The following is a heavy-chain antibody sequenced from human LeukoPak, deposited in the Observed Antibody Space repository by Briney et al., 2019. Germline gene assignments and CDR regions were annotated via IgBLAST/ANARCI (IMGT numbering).Heavy chain of an antibody. J-gene: IGHJ4*02. CDR2: IHYTGST. CDR1: GGSVGSSAFY. V-gene: IGHV4-39*01. Sequence: PSETLSLTCTVSGGSVGSSAFYRGWIRQPPGKGLEWIGSIHYTGSTYYNSSLRNRVTISVDSSRNQFSLRLTSVTAADTAVYYCARHSSRLRHFDSWGQGTLVTVSS. D-gene: IGHD2-15*01. CDR3: ARHSSRLRHFDS.